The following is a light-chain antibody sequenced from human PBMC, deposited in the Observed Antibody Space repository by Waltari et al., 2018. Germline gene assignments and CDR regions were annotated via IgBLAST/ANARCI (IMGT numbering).Light chain of an antibody. V-gene: IGLV1-40*01. Sequence: QSGLTPPPSVSGAPGQRVTISCTGSSSNIGAGYAVHWYQKLPGTAPKLLIYGNNNRPSGVPDRFSGSKSGTSASLAITGLQAEDEADYYCQSYDSGLSGSVFGGGTKLTVL. CDR3: QSYDSGLSGSV. J-gene: IGLJ2*01. CDR2: GNN. CDR1: SSNIGAGYA.